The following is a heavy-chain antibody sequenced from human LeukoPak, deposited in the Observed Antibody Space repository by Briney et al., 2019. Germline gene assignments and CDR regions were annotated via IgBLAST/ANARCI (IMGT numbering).Heavy chain of an antibody. CDR1: GGSISSSNW. V-gene: IGHV4-4*02. Sequence: SETLSLTCAVSGGSISSSNWWSWVRQPPGKGLEWIGEIYHSGSTNYNQSLKSRVTISVDKSKNQFSLKLSSVTAADTAVYYCARAGYSYGFHGGYFDYWGQGTLVTVSS. CDR2: IYHSGST. D-gene: IGHD5-18*01. CDR3: ARAGYSYGFHGGYFDY. J-gene: IGHJ4*02.